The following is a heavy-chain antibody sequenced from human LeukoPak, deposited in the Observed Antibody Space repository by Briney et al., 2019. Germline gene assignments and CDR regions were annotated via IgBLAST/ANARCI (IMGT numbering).Heavy chain of an antibody. D-gene: IGHD3-10*01. CDR3: ARDLYYGSGNRH. Sequence: GGSLRLSCAASGFTFSSYGMSWVRQAPGKGLEWVSYISSSGSTIYYPDSVKGRFTISRDNAKNSLYLQMNSLRAEDTAVYYCARDLYYGSGNRHWGQGTLVTVSS. CDR1: GFTFSSYG. V-gene: IGHV3-48*04. CDR2: ISSSGSTI. J-gene: IGHJ4*02.